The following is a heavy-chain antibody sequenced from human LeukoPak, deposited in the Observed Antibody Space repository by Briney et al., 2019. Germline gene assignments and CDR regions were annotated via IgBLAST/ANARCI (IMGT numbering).Heavy chain of an antibody. D-gene: IGHD2-21*02. V-gene: IGHV3-53*01. Sequence: PGGSLRLSCAASGFTVSRNYMSWVRQAPGKGLEWVSVISSGGNTYYTDSVKGRFTISRDNSKNTLYLQMSSLRVEDTAVYYCTKESVTYLDYWGQGTLVTVSS. J-gene: IGHJ4*02. CDR3: TKESVTYLDY. CDR1: GFTVSRNY. CDR2: ISSGGNT.